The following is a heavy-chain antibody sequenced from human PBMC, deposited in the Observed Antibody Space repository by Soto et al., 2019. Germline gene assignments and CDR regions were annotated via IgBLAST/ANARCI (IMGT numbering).Heavy chain of an antibody. Sequence: LRLSCAASGFTFSSYGMHWVRQAPGKGLEWVAVISYDGSNKYYADSVKGRFTISRDNSKNTLYLQMNSLRAEDTAVYYCAKDRFQSLVNWFDPWGQGTLVT. CDR2: ISYDGSNK. CDR1: GFTFSSYG. J-gene: IGHJ5*02. D-gene: IGHD6-19*01. V-gene: IGHV3-30*18. CDR3: AKDRFQSLVNWFDP.